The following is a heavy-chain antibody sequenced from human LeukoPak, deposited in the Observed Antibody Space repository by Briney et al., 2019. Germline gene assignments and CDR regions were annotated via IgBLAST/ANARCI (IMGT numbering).Heavy chain of an antibody. J-gene: IGHJ3*02. D-gene: IGHD3-22*01. CDR1: GYTFTDYY. CDR2: INPDSGGT. CDR3: ARAGVWDYNDSSGYHNGAFDI. Sequence: ASVKVSCKASGYTFTDYYMHWVRQAPGQGLEWMGWINPDSGGTNYAQRFQGRVTMTRDTSISTAYMELSRLRSDDTAFYYCARAGVWDYNDSSGYHNGAFDIWGQGTMVTVSS. V-gene: IGHV1-2*02.